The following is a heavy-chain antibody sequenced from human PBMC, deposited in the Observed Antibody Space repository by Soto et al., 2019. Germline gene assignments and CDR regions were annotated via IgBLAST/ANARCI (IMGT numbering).Heavy chain of an antibody. J-gene: IGHJ4*02. CDR1: GFTFSSYA. CDR2: ISGSGGST. V-gene: IGHV3-23*01. CDR3: AKDGESIAAALYYFDY. Sequence: GGSLRLSCAASGFTFSSYAMSWVRQAPGKGLEWVSAISGSGGSTYYADSVKGRFTISRDNSKNTLYLQMNSLRAEDTAVYYCAKDGESIAAALYYFDYWGQGTLVTVSS. D-gene: IGHD6-13*01.